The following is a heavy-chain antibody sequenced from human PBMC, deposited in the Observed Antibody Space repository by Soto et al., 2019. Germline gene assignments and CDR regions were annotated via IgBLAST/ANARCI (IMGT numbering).Heavy chain of an antibody. V-gene: IGHV3-9*01. J-gene: IGHJ4*02. CDR3: AKASTGIAAAEPDY. CDR2: ISWNSGSI. CDR1: GFTFDDYA. D-gene: IGHD6-13*01. Sequence: EVQLVESGGGLVQPGRSLRLSCAASGFTFDDYAMHWFRQAPGKGLEWVSGISWNSGSIGYADSVKGRFTISRDNAKNSLYLQMNSLRAEDTALYYCAKASTGIAAAEPDYWGQGTLVTVSS.